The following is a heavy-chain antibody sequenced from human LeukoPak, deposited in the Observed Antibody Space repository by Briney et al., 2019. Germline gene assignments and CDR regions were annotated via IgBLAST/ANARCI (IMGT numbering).Heavy chain of an antibody. CDR2: IIPILGIA. Sequence: ASVKVSCKASGGTCSSYTISWVRQAPGQGLEWMGRIIPILGIANYAQKFQGRVTITADKSTSTAYMELSSLRSEDTAVYYCARSAAAADYYYYGMDVWGQGTTVTVSS. V-gene: IGHV1-69*02. CDR1: GGTCSSYT. CDR3: ARSAAAADYYYYGMDV. D-gene: IGHD6-13*01. J-gene: IGHJ6*02.